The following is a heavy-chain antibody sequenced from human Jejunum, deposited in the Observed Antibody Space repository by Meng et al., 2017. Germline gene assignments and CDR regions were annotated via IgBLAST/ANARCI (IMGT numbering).Heavy chain of an antibody. CDR2: IRWDGGST. V-gene: IGHV3-43D*03. CDR1: GFSFNDHA. CDR3: ARGYTSGKTLRY. D-gene: IGHD6-19*01. Sequence: EVQLVESGGLLVQPGGSLILSCSASGFSFNDHAMHWVRQVPGKGLEWISLIRWDGGSTYYADSVKGRFFISRDNYRNTLYLQMNSLRPEDTAVYYCARGYTSGKTLRYWGQGTLVTVSS. J-gene: IGHJ4*02.